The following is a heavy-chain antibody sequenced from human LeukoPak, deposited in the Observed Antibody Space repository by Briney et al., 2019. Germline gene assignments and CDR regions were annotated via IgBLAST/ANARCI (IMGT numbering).Heavy chain of an antibody. J-gene: IGHJ3*02. CDR3: TTLQHAALDI. CDR1: GFTVNNAW. CDR2: IKSKTDGGTT. V-gene: IGHV3-15*01. D-gene: IGHD6-13*01. Sequence: GGSLRLSCAASGFTVNNAWMSWVRQAPGKGLEWVGRIKSKTDGGTTDYAAPVKGRFTISRDESKNTLYLQMNSLKTEDTALYYRTTLQHAALDIWGQGTMVTVSP.